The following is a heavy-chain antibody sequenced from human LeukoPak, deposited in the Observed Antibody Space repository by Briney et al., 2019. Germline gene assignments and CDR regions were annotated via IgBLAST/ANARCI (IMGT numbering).Heavy chain of an antibody. CDR3: ARVLTTRSVTARDY. D-gene: IGHD1-1*01. J-gene: IGHJ4*02. CDR1: GYSISSDYY. CDR2: IYHSGST. Sequence: PSETLSLTCAVSGYSISSDYYWGWIRQPPGKGLEWIGSIYHSGSTYYNPSLKSRVTISVDTSKNQSSLKLSSVTAADTAVYYCARVLTTRSVTARDYWGQGTLVTVSS. V-gene: IGHV4-38-2*01.